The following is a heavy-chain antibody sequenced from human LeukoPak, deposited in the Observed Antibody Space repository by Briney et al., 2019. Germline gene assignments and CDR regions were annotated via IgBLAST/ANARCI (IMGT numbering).Heavy chain of an antibody. Sequence: GGSLRLSCAASGFTFSSYSMNWVRQAPGKGLEWVSSISSSSSYMFYAGSVMGRFTNSRDNAKKSLYLQMNNLRAEDTAIYYRVRVVPGTGSLDYWGQGTLVTVSS. CDR3: VRVVPGTGSLDY. V-gene: IGHV3-21*01. D-gene: IGHD1-1*01. J-gene: IGHJ4*02. CDR1: GFTFSSYS. CDR2: ISSSSSYM.